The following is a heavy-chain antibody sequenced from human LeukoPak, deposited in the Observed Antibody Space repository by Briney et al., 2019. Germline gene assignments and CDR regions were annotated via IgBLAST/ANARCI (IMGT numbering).Heavy chain of an antibody. Sequence: GASVKVSCKASGYTFTGYYMHWVRQAPGQGLEWMGWMNPNSGGTNYAQKFQGRVTMTRDTSISTAYMELSRLRSDDTAVYYCARDPYHYDSSMNFDYWGQGTLVTVSS. J-gene: IGHJ4*02. CDR1: GYTFTGYY. V-gene: IGHV1-2*02. CDR3: ARDPYHYDSSMNFDY. CDR2: MNPNSGGT. D-gene: IGHD3-22*01.